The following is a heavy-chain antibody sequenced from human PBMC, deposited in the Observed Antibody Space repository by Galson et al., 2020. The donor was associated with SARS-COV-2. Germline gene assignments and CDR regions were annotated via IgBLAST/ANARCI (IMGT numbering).Heavy chain of an antibody. V-gene: IGHV3-30*18. CDR3: AKDIRYQGSGSYYRDGFDY. CDR2: ISYDGSNK. Sequence: GGSLRLSCAASGFAFTTYAIHWVRQAPGKGLEWVAIISYDGSNKFYADSVKGRFTISRDNSKNTLFLQMNSLRAEDTAVYYCAKDIRYQGSGSYYRDGFDYWGQGTLVTVSS. CDR1: GFAFTTYA. J-gene: IGHJ4*02. D-gene: IGHD3-10*01.